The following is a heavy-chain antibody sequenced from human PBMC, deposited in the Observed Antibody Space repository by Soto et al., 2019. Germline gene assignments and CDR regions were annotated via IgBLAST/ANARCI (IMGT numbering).Heavy chain of an antibody. J-gene: IGHJ6*02. CDR3: ARDQSSHLSSFEHYNGMDV. Sequence: QVHLVQSGPEVKKPGSSVKVSCRASAGTFTNSIISWVRQARGQGLEWLGAIMPVSGAAIYAQIFKGRITITAAESTSTVYMELSSLRSDDTAVYYCARDQSSHLSSFEHYNGMDVWGQGTPVTVSS. D-gene: IGHD3-10*01. CDR2: IMPVSGAA. CDR1: AGTFTNSI. V-gene: IGHV1-69*01.